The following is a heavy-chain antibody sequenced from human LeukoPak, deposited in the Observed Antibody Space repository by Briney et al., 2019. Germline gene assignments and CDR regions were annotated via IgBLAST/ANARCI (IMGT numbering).Heavy chain of an antibody. V-gene: IGHV3-30*18. CDR3: AKDLVTTVRYYFDY. CDR1: GFTFSSYG. Sequence: GGSLRLSCAASGFTFSSYGMHWVRQAPGKGLEWVAVISHDGNNKYYADSVKGRFTISRDNSKNTLYLQMNSLRAEDTAVYYCAKDLVTTVRYYFDYWGQGNLVNVSS. D-gene: IGHD4-17*01. CDR2: ISHDGNNK. J-gene: IGHJ4*01.